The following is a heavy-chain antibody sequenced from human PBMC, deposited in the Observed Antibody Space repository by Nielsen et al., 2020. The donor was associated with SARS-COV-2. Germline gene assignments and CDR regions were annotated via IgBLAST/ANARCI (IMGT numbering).Heavy chain of an antibody. CDR2: IIPILGIA. CDR1: GGTFSSYA. D-gene: IGHD1-26*01. CDR3: ARAPEYSGSYSFDY. J-gene: IGHJ4*02. Sequence: SVKVSCKASGGTFSSYANSWVRQAPGQGLEWMGRIIPILGIANYAQKFQGRVTITADKSTSTAYMELSSLRSEDTAVYYCARAPEYSGSYSFDYWGQGTLVTVSS. V-gene: IGHV1-69*04.